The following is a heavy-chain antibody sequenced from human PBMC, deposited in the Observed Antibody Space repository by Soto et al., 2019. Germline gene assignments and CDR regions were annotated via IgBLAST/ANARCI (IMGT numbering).Heavy chain of an antibody. CDR2: ISASASST. V-gene: IGHV3-23*01. D-gene: IGHD1-1*01. Sequence: EVQLLESGGGLVQPGGSLRLSCAASGFTFSIYAMSWVRQAPAKGLEWVSAISASASSTFHADSVKGRFTTSRDKSKNTLYLQMNSLRAEDTDVYYCAVRIGTHYIQHWGQGTLVTVSS. J-gene: IGHJ1*01. CDR3: AVRIGTHYIQH. CDR1: GFTFSIYA.